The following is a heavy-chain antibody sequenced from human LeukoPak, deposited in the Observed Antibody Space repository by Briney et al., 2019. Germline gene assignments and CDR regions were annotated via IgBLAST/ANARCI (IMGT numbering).Heavy chain of an antibody. V-gene: IGHV3-48*01. D-gene: IGHD2-15*01. CDR2: ISSSSSTI. Sequence: PGGSLRVSRAASGFTFSIYSMNCVRPAPGKGLEWGSYISSSSSTIYYADSVKGRFTISRDNAKNSLYLQMNSLRAEDTAVYYCAKLGCCSGGSCYLGGNDAFDIWGQGTMVTVSS. J-gene: IGHJ3*02. CDR3: AKLGCCSGGSCYLGGNDAFDI. CDR1: GFTFSIYS.